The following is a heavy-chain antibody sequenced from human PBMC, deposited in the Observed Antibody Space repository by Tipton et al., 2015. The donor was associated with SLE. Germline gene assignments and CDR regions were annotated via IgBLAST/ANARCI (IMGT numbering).Heavy chain of an antibody. CDR2: ISGSGGST. V-gene: IGHV3-23*01. J-gene: IGHJ6*02. CDR1: GFTFSSYA. Sequence: GSLRLSCAASGFTFSSYAMSWVRQAPGKGLEWVSAISGSGGSTYYADSVKGRFTISRDNSKNTLYLQMNSLRAEDTAVYYCASDVRSAYYYGMDVWGQGTTVTVSS. D-gene: IGHD3-3*01. CDR3: ASDVRSAYYYGMDV.